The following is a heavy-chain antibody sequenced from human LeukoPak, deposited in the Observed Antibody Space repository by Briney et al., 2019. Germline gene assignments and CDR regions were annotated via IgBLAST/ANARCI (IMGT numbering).Heavy chain of an antibody. V-gene: IGHV3-33*01. CDR1: GFSFSTYA. CDR2: IWHDGSIE. CDR3: ARDKYYSDGSGSYGMDV. Sequence: GRSLRLSCTASGFSFSTYAMHWVRQAPGKGLEWVAVIWHDGSIEYYDASVKGRFTISRDISKNTLFLQMISPRAEDTAVYYCARDKYYSDGSGSYGMDVWGQGATVTVSS. J-gene: IGHJ6*02. D-gene: IGHD3-16*01.